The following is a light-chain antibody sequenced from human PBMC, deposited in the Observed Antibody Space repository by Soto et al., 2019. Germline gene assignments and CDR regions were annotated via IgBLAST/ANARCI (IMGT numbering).Light chain of an antibody. J-gene: IGKJ4*01. CDR3: QQDDSFPLT. V-gene: IGKV1-6*01. CDR1: QGIRED. Sequence: AIQMTQSPSSLSASVGDRVTITCRATQGIREDLGWYQQKPGKAPKLLIYAASSLQSEVPSRFSGSGSGTDFTLTISSLQPEDFAAYFCQQDDSFPLTFGGGTKVEIK. CDR2: AAS.